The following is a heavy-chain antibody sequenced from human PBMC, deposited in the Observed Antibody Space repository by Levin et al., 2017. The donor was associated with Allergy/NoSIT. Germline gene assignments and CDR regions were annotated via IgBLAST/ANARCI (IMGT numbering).Heavy chain of an antibody. D-gene: IGHD3-10*01. CDR1: GYTFSNYD. Sequence: GESLKISCKASGYTFSNYDIYWVRQATGQGLEWMGWMRPSGGKSDYGHNFQGRVSMTRNTSINTAYMELSSLRFEDTAVYYCARGPYLVRGVNDMDVWGQGTTVIVSS. V-gene: IGHV1-8*01. CDR2: MRPSGGKS. J-gene: IGHJ6*02. CDR3: ARGPYLVRGVNDMDV.